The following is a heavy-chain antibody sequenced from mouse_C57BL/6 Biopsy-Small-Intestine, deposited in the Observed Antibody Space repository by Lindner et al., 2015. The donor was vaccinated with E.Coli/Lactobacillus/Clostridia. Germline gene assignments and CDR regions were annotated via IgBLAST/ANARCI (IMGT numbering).Heavy chain of an antibody. Sequence: SVKVSCKASGYTFTNYYIHWVRQAPGQGLEWMGIINPSSSYTMYTQNFQGRVTLTRDTSTSTVYMELTSLTSDDTAVYYCARGVPPGVTGTTQISDHWGQGTPLTVSS. CDR1: GYTFTNYY. J-gene: IGHJ2*01. CDR3: ARGVPPGVTGTTQISDH. CDR2: INPSSSYT. D-gene: IGHD4-1*01. V-gene: IGHV1S61*01.